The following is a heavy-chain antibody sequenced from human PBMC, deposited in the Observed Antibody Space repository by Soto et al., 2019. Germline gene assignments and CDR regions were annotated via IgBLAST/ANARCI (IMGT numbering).Heavy chain of an antibody. Sequence: QVQLHESGPGLVRPTQTLSLTCTVSGGSISDDGYYWNWIRQSPGKGLEWIGHIYYNGNTYYNPSLKSRLTMSLDTSQNQFSLHLTSVIAADSVLYFCARATTVTSSFFFYGLDVWGPGTTVTVSS. CDR1: GGSISDDGYY. J-gene: IGHJ6*02. D-gene: IGHD4-17*01. CDR2: IYYNGNT. CDR3: ARATTVTSSFFFYGLDV. V-gene: IGHV4-30-4*01.